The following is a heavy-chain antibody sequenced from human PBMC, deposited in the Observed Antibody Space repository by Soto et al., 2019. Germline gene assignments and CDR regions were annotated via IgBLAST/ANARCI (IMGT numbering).Heavy chain of an antibody. Sequence: VQLVESGGGLVQPGRSLRLSCAASGFTFDDYAMHWVRQAPGKGLEWVSGISWNSGSIGYADSVKGRFTISRDNAKNSLYLQMNSLRAEDTALYYCAKDMGYDSSGYPLDYWGQGTLVTVSS. J-gene: IGHJ4*02. D-gene: IGHD3-22*01. V-gene: IGHV3-9*01. CDR3: AKDMGYDSSGYPLDY. CDR2: ISWNSGSI. CDR1: GFTFDDYA.